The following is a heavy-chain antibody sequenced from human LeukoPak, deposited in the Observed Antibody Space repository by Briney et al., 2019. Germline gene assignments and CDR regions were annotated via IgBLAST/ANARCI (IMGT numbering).Heavy chain of an antibody. Sequence: PGGSLRLSCAASGFTFSSYAMSWVRQAPGKGLEWVSAISGSGGSTYYADSVKGRFTISRDNSKNTLYLQMNSLRAEDTAIYYCAKENWYLYNNNWYKTWFDPWGQGTLVTVSS. D-gene: IGHD6-13*01. J-gene: IGHJ5*02. CDR1: GFTFSSYA. CDR2: ISGSGGST. V-gene: IGHV3-23*01. CDR3: AKENWYLYNNNWYKTWFDP.